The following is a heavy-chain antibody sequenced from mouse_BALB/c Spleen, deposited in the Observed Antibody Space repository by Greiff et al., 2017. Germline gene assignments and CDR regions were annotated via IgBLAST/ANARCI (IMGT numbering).Heavy chain of an antibody. CDR3: ARDAPYAMDY. CDR2: SRNKANDYTT. Sequence: VKLVESGGGLVQPGGSLRLSCATSGFPFSAFYMEWVRQPPGKRLEWIAASRNKANDYTTEYSASVKGRFIVSRDTSQSILYLQMNALRAEDTAIYYCARDAPYAMDYWGQGTSVTVSS. V-gene: IGHV7-1*02. J-gene: IGHJ4*01. CDR1: GFPFSAFY.